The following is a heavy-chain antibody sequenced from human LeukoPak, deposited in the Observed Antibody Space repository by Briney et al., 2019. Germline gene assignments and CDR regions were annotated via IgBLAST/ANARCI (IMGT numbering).Heavy chain of an antibody. Sequence: GGSLRLSCAASGFTFSDYYMGWIRQAPGKGLEWVSYISSSGSTIYYADSVKGRFTISRDNAKNSLYLQMNSLRAEDTAVYYCATGVATKIYGMDVWGQGTTVTVSS. CDR2: ISSSGSTI. CDR1: GFTFSDYY. D-gene: IGHD1-14*01. J-gene: IGHJ6*02. CDR3: ATGVATKIYGMDV. V-gene: IGHV3-11*01.